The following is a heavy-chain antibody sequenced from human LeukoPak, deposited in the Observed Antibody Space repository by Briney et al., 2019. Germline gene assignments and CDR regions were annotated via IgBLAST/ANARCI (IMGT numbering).Heavy chain of an antibody. D-gene: IGHD2/OR15-2a*01. J-gene: IGHJ4*02. CDR2: ITTSGTTT. Sequence: PGGSLRLSCAASGFTFSSYKMIWVRQAPGKGLEWVSYITTSGTTTYYAASLKGRFTISRDNAKNSLYLQMSSLRAEDTAVYYCARVLFHSLAVFDYWGQGTLVTVSS. CDR1: GFTFSSYK. CDR3: ARVLFHSLAVFDY. V-gene: IGHV3-48*03.